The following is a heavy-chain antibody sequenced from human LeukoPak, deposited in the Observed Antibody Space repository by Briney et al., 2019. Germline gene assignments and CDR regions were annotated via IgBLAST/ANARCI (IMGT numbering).Heavy chain of an antibody. CDR2: SNIDGRTT. CDR1: GFTFSTYW. CDR3: ATEGAVTVRGFDY. Sequence: GGSLRLSCAASGFTFSTYWMHWVRQAPGEGLVWVSRSNIDGRTTSYADSVKGRFTISRDNAQNSLYLQMDSLRAEDTAVYYCATEGAVTVRGFDYWGQGTLVTVSS. D-gene: IGHD3-10*02. J-gene: IGHJ4*02. V-gene: IGHV3-74*01.